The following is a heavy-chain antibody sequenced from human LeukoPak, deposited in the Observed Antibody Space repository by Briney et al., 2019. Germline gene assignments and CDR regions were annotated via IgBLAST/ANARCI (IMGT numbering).Heavy chain of an antibody. CDR1: GGSISSSSYY. Sequence: SETLSLTCTVSGGSISSSSYYWGWIRQPPGKGLEWIGSIYYSGSTYYNPSLKSRVTISVDTSKNQFSLKLSSVTAADTAVYYCARQGLVGPDGRRYQLLLFDPWGQGTLVTVSS. D-gene: IGHD2-2*01. J-gene: IGHJ5*02. V-gene: IGHV4-39*01. CDR2: IYYSGST. CDR3: ARQGLVGPDGRRYQLLLFDP.